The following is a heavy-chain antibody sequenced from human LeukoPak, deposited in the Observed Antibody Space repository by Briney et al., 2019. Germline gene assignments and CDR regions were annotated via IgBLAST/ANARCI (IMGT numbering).Heavy chain of an antibody. CDR2: INPSGGNT. D-gene: IGHD3-22*01. V-gene: IGHV1-46*01. Sequence: EASVNVSCKASGYTFTSYYLQWVRQAPGQGLEWMGIINPSGGNTSYAQKFQGRVTMTRDMSTSTVYMELSSLRSEDTAVYYCARDQGYDSSGYYYYQFDYWGQGTLVTVSS. CDR3: ARDQGYDSSGYYYYQFDY. CDR1: GYTFTSYY. J-gene: IGHJ4*02.